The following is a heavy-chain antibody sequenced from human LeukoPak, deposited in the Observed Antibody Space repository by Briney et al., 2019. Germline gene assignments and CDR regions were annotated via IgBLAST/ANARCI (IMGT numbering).Heavy chain of an antibody. V-gene: IGHV3-7*01. Sequence: GGSLRLSCAASGFTFSSYWMSWVRQAPGKGLEWVANIKQDGSEKYYVDSVKGRFTISRDNAKNSLYLQMNSLRAEDTAVYYCARDRVGDFWSGYQYFDYWGQGTLVTVSS. D-gene: IGHD3-3*01. CDR2: IKQDGSEK. CDR1: GFTFSSYW. J-gene: IGHJ4*02. CDR3: ARDRVGDFWSGYQYFDY.